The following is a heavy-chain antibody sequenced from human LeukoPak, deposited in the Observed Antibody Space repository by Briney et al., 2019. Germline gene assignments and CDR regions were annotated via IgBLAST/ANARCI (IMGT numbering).Heavy chain of an antibody. Sequence: PSQTLSLTRTVSGRSISLYYWSWIRQPAGKGLEWIGRLHTSGSTNQNPSLKRRVTMSVDTSNNHFSQKLSSVTAADTAVYYCARELSNGDYADWFDSWGQGTLVTVSS. CDR2: LHTSGST. V-gene: IGHV4-4*07. D-gene: IGHD4-17*01. J-gene: IGHJ5*01. CDR3: ARELSNGDYADWFDS. CDR1: GRSISLYY.